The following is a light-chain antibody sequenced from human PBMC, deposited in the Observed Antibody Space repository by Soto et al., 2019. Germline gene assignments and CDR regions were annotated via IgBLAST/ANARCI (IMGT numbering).Light chain of an antibody. J-gene: IGKJ3*01. CDR2: GAS. CDR3: QQYNSWPAFT. V-gene: IGKV3-15*01. CDR1: QSVSSN. Sequence: EIVMTQSPATLSVSPGERATLSCRASQSVSSNLAWYQQKPVQAPRLLIYGASTRATGIPARFSGSGSGTEFTLTISSLQSEDFAVYYCQQYNSWPAFTFGPGTKVDI.